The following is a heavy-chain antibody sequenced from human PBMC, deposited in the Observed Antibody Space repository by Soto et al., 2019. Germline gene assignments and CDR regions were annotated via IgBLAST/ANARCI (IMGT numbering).Heavy chain of an antibody. CDR2: INADGSIT. CDR3: GKEQWGFPGA. V-gene: IGHV3-74*01. Sequence: EVQLVESGGGLVQPGESLRLSCLASGFIFRSSWMVWVRQTPGKGLVWVSRINADGSITHYADSVKGRLTISRDNARNTVYLQMNSLRDEDTAVYYCGKEQWGFPGAWGQGTLVTVSS. D-gene: IGHD1-26*01. J-gene: IGHJ5*02. CDR1: GFIFRSSW.